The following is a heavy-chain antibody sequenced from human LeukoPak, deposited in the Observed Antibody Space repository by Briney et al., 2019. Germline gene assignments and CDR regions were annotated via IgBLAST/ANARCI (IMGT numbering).Heavy chain of an antibody. V-gene: IGHV4-38-2*02. Sequence: SETLSLTCTVSASSISSGYFWGWIRQPPGEGLEWIGSIYHNGDTYYTPSLKSRVSISVDTSKNQFSLKLSSVTAADAAVYFCARGGGLRWLYYYMDVWGRGTTVTVSS. CDR1: ASSISSGYF. J-gene: IGHJ6*03. D-gene: IGHD3-16*01. CDR3: ARGGGLRWLYYYMDV. CDR2: IYHNGDT.